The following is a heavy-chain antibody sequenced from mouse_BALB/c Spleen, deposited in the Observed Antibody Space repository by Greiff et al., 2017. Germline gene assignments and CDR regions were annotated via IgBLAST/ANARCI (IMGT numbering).Heavy chain of an antibody. Sequence: EVKLQESGPGLVKPSQSLSLTCTVTGYSITSDYAWNWIRQFPGNKLEWMGYISYSGSTSYNPSLKSRISITRDTSKNQFFLQLNSVTTEDTATYYCARSGGYYVGENWGQGTSVTVSS. D-gene: IGHD2-3*01. CDR1: GYSITSDYA. CDR2: ISYSGST. J-gene: IGHJ4*01. CDR3: ARSGGYYVGEN. V-gene: IGHV3-2*02.